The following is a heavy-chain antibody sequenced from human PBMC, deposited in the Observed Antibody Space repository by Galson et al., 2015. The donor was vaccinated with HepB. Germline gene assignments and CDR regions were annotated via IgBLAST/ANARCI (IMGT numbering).Heavy chain of an antibody. J-gene: IGHJ4*02. CDR2: ISVYNGDT. D-gene: IGHD5-24*01. Sequence: SVKVSCKASGYTFDSYDITWVRQAPGQGLEWMGWISVYNGDTKYARRFQDRVTLTTDKTTSTASMELRSLRSDDTGVYFCARDFQMSSISLDFWGQGTLVTVSS. CDR3: ARDFQMSSISLDF. CDR1: GYTFDSYD. V-gene: IGHV1-18*04.